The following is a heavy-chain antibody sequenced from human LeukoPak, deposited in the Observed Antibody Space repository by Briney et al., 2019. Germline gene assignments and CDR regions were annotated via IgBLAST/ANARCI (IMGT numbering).Heavy chain of an antibody. D-gene: IGHD3-3*01. V-gene: IGHV3-48*01. CDR1: GFTFSSYS. Sequence: PGGALRLSCAASGFTFSSYSMNWVRQAPGKGVEGVAYISSSSSTIYYADSVKGRFTISRDNAKNSLYLQMNSLRAEDTAVYYCARGDYDFWSGYYPFFDYWGQGTLVTVSS. J-gene: IGHJ4*02. CDR2: ISSSSSTI. CDR3: ARGDYDFWSGYYPFFDY.